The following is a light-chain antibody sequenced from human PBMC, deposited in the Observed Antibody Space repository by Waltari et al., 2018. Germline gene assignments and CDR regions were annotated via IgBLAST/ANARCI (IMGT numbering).Light chain of an antibody. Sequence: DIQLPQSPSPLSAPLGDRVPITCRASQSISTYLHWYQQKPGKAPKLLVYASSNFQTGVSSRFSGSGSGTDFTLTISSLEPEDFATYYCQQTYGSPPTFGPGTKVDI. CDR3: QQTYGSPPT. J-gene: IGKJ3*01. V-gene: IGKV1-39*01. CDR1: QSISTY. CDR2: ASS.